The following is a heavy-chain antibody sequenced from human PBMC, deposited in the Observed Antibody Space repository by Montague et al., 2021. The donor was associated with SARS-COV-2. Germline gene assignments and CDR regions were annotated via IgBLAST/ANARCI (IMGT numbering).Heavy chain of an antibody. Sequence: KYNPSLKSRVTISVDMSKNQFSLKLNSVTAADTAVYYCASSGGYYYDYQGVDFWGQGTTVTVSS. J-gene: IGHJ6*02. V-gene: IGHV4-59*01. CDR3: ASSGGYYYDYQGVDF. D-gene: IGHD3-10*01.